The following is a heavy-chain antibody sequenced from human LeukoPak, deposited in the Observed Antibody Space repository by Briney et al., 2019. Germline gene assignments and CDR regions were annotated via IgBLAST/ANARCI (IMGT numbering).Heavy chain of an antibody. D-gene: IGHD3-10*01. Sequence: SETLSLTCTVSGGSISSYYWSWIRQPPGKGLEWIGYIYYSGSTNYNPSLKSRVTISVDTSKNQFSLKLSSVTAADTAVYYCARWEFYGSGSYNYWGQGTLVTVSS. CDR3: ARWEFYGSGSYNY. CDR2: IYYSGST. V-gene: IGHV4-59*12. J-gene: IGHJ4*02. CDR1: GGSISSYY.